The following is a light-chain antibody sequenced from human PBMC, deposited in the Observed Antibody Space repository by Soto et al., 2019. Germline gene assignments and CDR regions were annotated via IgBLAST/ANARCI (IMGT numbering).Light chain of an antibody. CDR1: QNVNSRY. Sequence: EIVLTQSPGTLSLSPGERATLSCRASQNVNSRYLAWYQEKPGQAPRLLIYGASRWATGIPDRFSCSGSGTDFNLPIRRLEPEDFAVYYCQQFDKTPVTFGQGTKVEIK. V-gene: IGKV3-20*01. J-gene: IGKJ1*01. CDR2: GAS. CDR3: QQFDKTPVT.